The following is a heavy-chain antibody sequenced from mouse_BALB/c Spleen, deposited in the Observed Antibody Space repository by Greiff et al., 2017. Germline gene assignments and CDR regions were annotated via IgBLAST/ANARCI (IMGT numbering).Heavy chain of an antibody. Sequence: LVKTGASVKISCKASGYSFTGYYMHWVKQSHGKSLEWIGYISCYNGATSYNQKFKGKATFTVDTSSSTAYMQFNSLTSEDSAVYYCARSGYYGSSYWYFDVWGAGTTVTVSS. V-gene: IGHV1S34*01. CDR2: ISCYNGAT. J-gene: IGHJ1*01. CDR3: ARSGYYGSSYWYFDV. D-gene: IGHD1-1*01. CDR1: GYSFTGYY.